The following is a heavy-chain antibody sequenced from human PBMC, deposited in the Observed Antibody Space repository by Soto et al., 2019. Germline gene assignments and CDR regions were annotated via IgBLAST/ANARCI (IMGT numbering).Heavy chain of an antibody. CDR1: GGSISPYY. CDR2: IFHSGST. V-gene: IGHV4-59*08. J-gene: IGHJ3*02. D-gene: IGHD1-1*01. CDR3: ARHPSASGDSFDI. Sequence: QVQLQESGPGLVKPSETLSLTCTVSGGSISPYYWSWIRRPPGMGLEWIGYIFHSGSTNYNPSLKSRVXXSXHMXNYQLSLKLPSVTAADAAVYYCARHPSASGDSFDIWGQGTLVTVSS.